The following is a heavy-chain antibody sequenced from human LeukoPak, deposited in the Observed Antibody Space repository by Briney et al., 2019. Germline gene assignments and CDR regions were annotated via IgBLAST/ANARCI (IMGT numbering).Heavy chain of an antibody. D-gene: IGHD3-10*01. CDR3: ARESMVRGRSWFDP. Sequence: SETLSLTCAVYGGSFSGYYWSWIRQPPGKGLEWIGEINHSGSTNYNPSLKSRVTMSVDTSKNQFSLKLSSVTAADTAVYYXARESMVRGRSWFDPWGQGTLVTVSS. V-gene: IGHV4-34*01. J-gene: IGHJ5*02. CDR1: GGSFSGYY. CDR2: INHSGST.